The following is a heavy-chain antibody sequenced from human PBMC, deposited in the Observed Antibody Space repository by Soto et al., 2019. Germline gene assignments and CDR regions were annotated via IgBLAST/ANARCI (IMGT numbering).Heavy chain of an antibody. J-gene: IGHJ4*02. CDR1: GFTFSNFA. CDR3: AKRVSNSGSFYTTDFDN. V-gene: IGHV3-23*01. CDR2: ISGGGVST. Sequence: PGGSLRLSCAGSGFTFSNFAMTWVRQAPGKGLEWVSVISGGGVSTYYADSVKGRFAVSRDNSKNTLYLQMSSLRAEDTAVYYCAKRVSNSGSFYTTDFDNWGQETLVTISS. D-gene: IGHD3-10*01.